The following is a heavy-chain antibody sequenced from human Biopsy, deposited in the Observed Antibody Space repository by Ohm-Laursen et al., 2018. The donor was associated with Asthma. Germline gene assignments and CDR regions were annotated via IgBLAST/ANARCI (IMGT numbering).Heavy chain of an antibody. V-gene: IGHV3-30*18. Sequence: SLRLSCAASGFTFSSFGIHWVRQAPGKGLEWVAVISYDGSDKYYADSVKGRFTISRDNSKNTLYLQMNSLRAEDTAVYYCTKGHGDYVFPYFQHWGQGTLVTVSS. J-gene: IGHJ1*01. CDR2: ISYDGSDK. CDR3: TKGHGDYVFPYFQH. CDR1: GFTFSSFG. D-gene: IGHD4-17*01.